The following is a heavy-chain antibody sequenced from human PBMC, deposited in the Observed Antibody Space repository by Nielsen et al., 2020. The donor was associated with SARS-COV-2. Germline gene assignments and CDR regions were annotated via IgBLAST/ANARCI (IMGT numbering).Heavy chain of an antibody. CDR1: GGSISSYY. D-gene: IGHD4-23*01. J-gene: IGHJ2*01. CDR2: IYYSGST. Sequence: SETLSLTCTVSGGSISSYYWSWIRQPPGKGLEWIGYIYYSGSTNYNPSLKSRVTISVDTSKNQFSLKLSSVTAADTAVYYCARGAVVTPYWYFDLWGQGTLITVSS. V-gene: IGHV4-59*01. CDR3: ARGAVVTPYWYFDL.